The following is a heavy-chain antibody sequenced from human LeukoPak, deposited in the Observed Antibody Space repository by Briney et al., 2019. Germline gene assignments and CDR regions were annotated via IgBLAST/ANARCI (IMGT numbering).Heavy chain of an antibody. J-gene: IGHJ6*03. CDR3: ARGGSTLHSAGGHDIEFYYYYYMDV. V-gene: IGHV4-39*07. CDR1: GGSISSNSYY. D-gene: IGHD3-9*01. Sequence: PSETLSLTCTVSGGSISSNSYYWDWIRQPPGKGLKWIGSIYYSGSTYYNPSLKSRVTMSLDTSKNQFSLKLYSVTAADTAVYYCARGGSTLHSAGGHDIEFYYYYYMDVWGKGTTVTISS. CDR2: IYYSGST.